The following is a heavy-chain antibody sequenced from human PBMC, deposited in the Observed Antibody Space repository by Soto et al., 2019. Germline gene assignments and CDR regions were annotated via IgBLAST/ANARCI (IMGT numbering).Heavy chain of an antibody. CDR1: GGSISSYY. CDR3: ARQGAVATLLDY. V-gene: IGHV4-59*08. J-gene: IGHJ4*02. Sequence: QVQLQESGPGLVKPSETLSLTCTVSGGSISSYYGSWIRQPPGRELERIGYIYYSGRTNYHPSLKSRVNISVDTSKNQFSLKLNSVTAADTAVYYCARQGAVATLLDYWGQGTLVTVSS. D-gene: IGHD6-19*01. CDR2: IYYSGRT.